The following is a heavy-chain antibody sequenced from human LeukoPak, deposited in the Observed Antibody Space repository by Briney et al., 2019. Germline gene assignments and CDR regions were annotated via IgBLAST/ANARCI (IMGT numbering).Heavy chain of an antibody. D-gene: IGHD1-26*01. V-gene: IGHV3-64D*08. CDR2: IASNGGST. Sequence: GGSLRLSCSASGFTFSTNSMHWVRQAPGKGLEFVPAIASNGGSTYYADSVKGRFTISRDNSKNTLYLQMSSLRAEDTAVYYCVTVGMTSIWSYLRFDPRGQGTLVSVSS. J-gene: IGHJ5*02. CDR1: GFTFSTNS. CDR3: VTVGMTSIWSYLRFDP.